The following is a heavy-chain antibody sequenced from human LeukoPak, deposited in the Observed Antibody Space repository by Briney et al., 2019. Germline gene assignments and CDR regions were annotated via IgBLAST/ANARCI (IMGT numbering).Heavy chain of an antibody. J-gene: IGHJ4*02. CDR2: IYYSGST. V-gene: IGHV4-30-4*01. CDR1: GGSIISGDYY. Sequence: SPTLSLTCTVSGGSIISGDYYWSWIRQPPGQGLEWIGYIYYSGSTYYNPSLKSRVTISVDTSKNQFSLKLSSVTAADTAVYYCARSGYDLGFDYWGQGTLVTVSS. D-gene: IGHD5-12*01. CDR3: ARSGYDLGFDY.